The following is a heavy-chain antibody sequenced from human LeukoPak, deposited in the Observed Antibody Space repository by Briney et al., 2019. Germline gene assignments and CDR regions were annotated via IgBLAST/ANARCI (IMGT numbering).Heavy chain of an antibody. V-gene: IGHV2-5*01. CDR3: AHATYYNFWSGYPPLDF. Sequence: SGPTLVKPTQTLTLTCTFSGFSLSTSKVGVGWIRQPPGKALEWLALIYWNDDKRYSASLKSRLTITKDTSKNQVVLTMTSMEPVDTATFYCAHATYYNFWSGYPPLDFWGLGTLVTVSS. CDR1: GFSLSTSKVG. D-gene: IGHD3-3*01. J-gene: IGHJ4*02. CDR2: IYWNDDK.